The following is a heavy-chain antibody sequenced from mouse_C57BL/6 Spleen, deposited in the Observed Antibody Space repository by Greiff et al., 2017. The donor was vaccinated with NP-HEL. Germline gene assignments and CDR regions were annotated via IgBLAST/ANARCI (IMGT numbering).Heavy chain of an antibody. J-gene: IGHJ3*01. CDR2: IYPGSGST. Sequence: VQLQQPGAELVKPGASVKMSCKASGYTFTSYWITWVKQRPGQGLEWIGDIYPGSGSTNYNEKFKSKATLTVDTSSSTAYMQLSSLTSEDTAVYYGAREGFTTVVAEGFAYWGQGTLVTVSA. D-gene: IGHD1-1*01. CDR1: GYTFTSYW. V-gene: IGHV1-55*01. CDR3: AREGFTTVVAEGFAY.